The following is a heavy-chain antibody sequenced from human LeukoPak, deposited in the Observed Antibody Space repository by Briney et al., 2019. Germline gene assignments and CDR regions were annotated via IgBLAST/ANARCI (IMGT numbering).Heavy chain of an antibody. CDR3: ARDSGWAFDI. CDR2: IYYSGST. Sequence: SETLSLTCSVSGGSLSTYYWSWIRQPPGKGLEWIGYIYYSGSTNYNPSLKSRVTISVDTSKNQFSLKLSSVTAADTAVYYCARDSGWAFDIWGQGTMVTVSS. CDR1: GGSLSTYY. D-gene: IGHD3-10*01. J-gene: IGHJ3*02. V-gene: IGHV4-59*01.